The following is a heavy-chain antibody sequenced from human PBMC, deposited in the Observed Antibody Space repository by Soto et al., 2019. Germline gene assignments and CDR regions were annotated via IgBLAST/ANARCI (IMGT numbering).Heavy chain of an antibody. CDR1: GGSISSSNW. Sequence: PSETLSLTCAVSGGSISSSNWWSWVRQPPGKGLEWIGYIYYSGNTNYNPSLKSRVTISVDKSKNQFSLKLSSVTAADTAVYYCAREGDILTSNWFDPWGQGTLVTVSS. CDR3: AREGDILTSNWFDP. J-gene: IGHJ5*02. CDR2: IYYSGNT. V-gene: IGHV4-4*02. D-gene: IGHD3-9*01.